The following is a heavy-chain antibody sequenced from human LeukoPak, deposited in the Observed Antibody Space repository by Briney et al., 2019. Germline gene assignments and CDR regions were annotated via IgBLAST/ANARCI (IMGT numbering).Heavy chain of an antibody. D-gene: IGHD2-2*01. Sequence: GGSLRLSCAASGFTFSSYSMNWVRQAPGKGLEWVSSISSSSSYIYYADSVKGRFTISRDNAKNSLYLQMNSLRAEDTAVYYCASIGDCSSTSCYGFGYWGQGTLVTVSS. V-gene: IGHV3-21*01. CDR1: GFTFSSYS. CDR3: ASIGDCSSTSCYGFGY. CDR2: ISSSSSYI. J-gene: IGHJ4*02.